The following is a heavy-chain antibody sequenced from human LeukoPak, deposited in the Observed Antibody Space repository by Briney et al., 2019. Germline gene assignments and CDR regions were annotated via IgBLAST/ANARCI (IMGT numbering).Heavy chain of an antibody. V-gene: IGHV4-59*01. CDR2: IYYTGST. J-gene: IGHJ4*02. CDR1: GGSISGYY. CDR3: ARGWTTVTYYFDY. D-gene: IGHD4-17*01. Sequence: SETLSLTCTVSGGSISGYYWSWIRRPPGKGLEWIGYIYYTGSTNYNPSLESRVTISVDTSKNQLSLKLSSATAADTAVYYCARGWTTVTYYFDYWGQGTLVTVSS.